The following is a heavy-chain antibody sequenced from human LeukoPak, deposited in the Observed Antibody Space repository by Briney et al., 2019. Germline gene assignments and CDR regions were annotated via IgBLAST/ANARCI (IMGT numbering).Heavy chain of an antibody. V-gene: IGHV4-4*07. CDR3: ARDRLPDYGDYSGAFDI. Sequence: SETLSLTCTVSGGSISSYYWSWIRQPAGKGLEWIGRIYTSGSTNYNPSLKSRVTMSVDTSKNQFSLKLSSVTAADTAVYYYARDRLPDYGDYSGAFDIWGQGTMVTVSS. CDR2: IYTSGST. D-gene: IGHD4-17*01. J-gene: IGHJ3*02. CDR1: GGSISSYY.